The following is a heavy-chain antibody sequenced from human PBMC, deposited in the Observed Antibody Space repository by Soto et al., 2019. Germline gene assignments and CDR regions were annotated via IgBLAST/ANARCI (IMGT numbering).Heavy chain of an antibody. V-gene: IGHV5-51*01. CDR1: GYSFTSYW. Sequence: PGESLKISCKGSGYSFTSYWIGWVRQMPGKGLEWMGIIYPGDSDTRYSPSFQGQVTISADKSISTAYLQWSSLKASDTAMYYCARAGHYGSGSPTCFDYWGQGTLVTVSS. J-gene: IGHJ4*02. CDR3: ARAGHYGSGSPTCFDY. D-gene: IGHD3-10*01. CDR2: IYPGDSDT.